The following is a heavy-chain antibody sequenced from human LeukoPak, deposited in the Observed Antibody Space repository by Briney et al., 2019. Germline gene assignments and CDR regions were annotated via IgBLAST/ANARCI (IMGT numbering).Heavy chain of an antibody. CDR1: GFTFTIFA. CDR3: AKPAVDTAMVTRFDY. V-gene: IGHV3-23*01. D-gene: IGHD5-18*01. J-gene: IGHJ4*02. Sequence: GGSLRLSCAASGFTFTIFAMTWVRQAPGKGLEWVSTISASGGSTYYADSVKGRFTISRDKSKNTLYLQMNSLRAEDTAVYYCAKPAVDTAMVTRFDYWGQGTLVTVSS. CDR2: ISASGGST.